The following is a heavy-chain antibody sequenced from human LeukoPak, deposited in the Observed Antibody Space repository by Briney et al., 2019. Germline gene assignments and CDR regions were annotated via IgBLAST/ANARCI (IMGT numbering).Heavy chain of an antibody. Sequence: GGSLRLSCAASGFTFTNYGMNWVRQAPDKGLEWVTFIQTDGSDKYYADSVKGRFTISRDNSKNTVFLQVNNVRAEDTAVYFCAREDGPTYVGRFVHWGQGTLVTVSS. D-gene: IGHD1-26*01. J-gene: IGHJ5*02. CDR2: IQTDGSDK. CDR1: GFTFTNYG. V-gene: IGHV3-30*02. CDR3: AREDGPTYVGRFVH.